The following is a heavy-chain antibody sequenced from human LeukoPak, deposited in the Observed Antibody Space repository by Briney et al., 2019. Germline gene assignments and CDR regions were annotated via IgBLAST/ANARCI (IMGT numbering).Heavy chain of an antibody. CDR2: IPYDGSNK. D-gene: IGHD1-26*01. J-gene: IGHJ4*02. CDR1: GFTYHNYA. V-gene: IGHV3-30*04. CDR3: AREATSYYVYYFDY. Sequence: GGSLRLSCAASGFTYHNYAMHWVRQASGKGLEWVAVIPYDGSNKYYADSVKGRFTISRDNSKNTLYLQMNSLRVEDTAVYYCAREATSYYVYYFDYWGQGTLVTVSS.